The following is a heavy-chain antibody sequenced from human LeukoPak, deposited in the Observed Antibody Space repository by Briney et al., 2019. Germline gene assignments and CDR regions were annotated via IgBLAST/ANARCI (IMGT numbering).Heavy chain of an antibody. V-gene: IGHV3-48*03. CDR1: GFPFSSYE. J-gene: IGHJ4*02. CDR2: ISSSGSTI. D-gene: IGHD5-12*01. CDR3: AGGYSGYDYGVFDY. Sequence: PGGSLRLSCAASGFPFSSYEMNWVRQAPGKGLEWVSYISSSGSTIYYADSVQGRFTISRDNAKNSLYLQMNSLRAEDTAVYYCAGGYSGYDYGVFDYWGQGTLVTVSS.